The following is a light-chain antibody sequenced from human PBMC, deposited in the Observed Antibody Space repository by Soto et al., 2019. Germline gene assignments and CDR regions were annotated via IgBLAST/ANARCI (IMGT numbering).Light chain of an antibody. CDR3: AAWDASLSAVV. J-gene: IGLJ2*01. V-gene: IGLV1-47*02. CDR2: SNN. Sequence: QLVLTQPPSASGTPGQRVTISCSGSNSNIGSSYVYWYQQLPGTAPKLLIYSNNQRPSGVPDRFSGSKSGTSASLAISGLRSEDEADYYCAAWDASLSAVVFGGGTKVTVL. CDR1: NSNIGSSY.